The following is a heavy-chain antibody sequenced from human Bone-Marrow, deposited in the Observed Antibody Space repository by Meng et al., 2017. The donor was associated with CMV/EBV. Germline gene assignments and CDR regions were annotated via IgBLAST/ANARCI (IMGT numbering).Heavy chain of an antibody. D-gene: IGHD3-10*02. J-gene: IGHJ4*02. V-gene: IGHV3-11*04. CDR2: ISSSGSTI. Sequence: GESLKISCAASGFTFSDYYMSWIRQAPGKGLEWVSYISSSGSTIYYADSVKGRFTISRDNATNSLYLQMNSLRAEDTAVYYCARDVFGDGYLDYWGQGTLVTVSS. CDR3: ARDVFGDGYLDY. CDR1: GFTFSDYY.